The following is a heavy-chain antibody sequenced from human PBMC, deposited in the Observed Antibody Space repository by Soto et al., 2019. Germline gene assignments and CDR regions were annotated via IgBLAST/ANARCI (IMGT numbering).Heavy chain of an antibody. V-gene: IGHV3-21*01. J-gene: IGHJ6*02. CDR2: ISSSSSYI. CDR1: GFTFSSYS. CDR3: ARGVYDSSGYYWDYYYYYGMDV. D-gene: IGHD3-22*01. Sequence: GGSLSLSCAASGFTFSSYSMNWVRQAPGKGLEWVSSISSSSSYIYYADSGKGRFTISRDNAKNSLYLQMNSLRAEDTAVYYCARGVYDSSGYYWDYYYYYGMDVWGQGTTVTVSS.